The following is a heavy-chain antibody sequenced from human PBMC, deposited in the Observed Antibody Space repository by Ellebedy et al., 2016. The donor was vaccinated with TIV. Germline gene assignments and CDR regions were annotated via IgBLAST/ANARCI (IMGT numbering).Heavy chain of an antibody. CDR1: EFTFSSYW. V-gene: IGHV3-74*01. CDR3: ATGPYSYGWGY. CDR2: ISPDGRGT. J-gene: IGHJ4*02. D-gene: IGHD5-18*01. Sequence: GESLKISCAASEFTFSSYWIHSVRQTPGKGLVWVSRISPDGRGTSYADSVKGRFTISRDNAKNTMYLQMNSLRAEDTAVYYCATGPYSYGWGYWGQGTLVTVSS.